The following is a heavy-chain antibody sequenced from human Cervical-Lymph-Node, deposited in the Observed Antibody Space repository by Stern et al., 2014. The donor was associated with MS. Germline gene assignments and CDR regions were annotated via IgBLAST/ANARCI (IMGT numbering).Heavy chain of an antibody. J-gene: IGHJ4*02. D-gene: IGHD4-11*01. Sequence: QVQLVESGPEVKKPGSSVKVSCKPSGDTFSSYALSWVRQAPGQGLEWVGGLIPFFGATRYGQKFQGRVTITPEESTGTAFMELTNLTSDDTAVYYCALRRSYYVYWGQGTLITVSS. CDR2: LIPFFGAT. V-gene: IGHV1-69*01. CDR3: ALRRSYYVY. CDR1: GDTFSSYA.